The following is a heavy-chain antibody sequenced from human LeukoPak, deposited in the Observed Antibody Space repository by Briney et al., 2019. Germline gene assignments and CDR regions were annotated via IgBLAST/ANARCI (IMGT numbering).Heavy chain of an antibody. D-gene: IGHD6-19*01. V-gene: IGHV4-34*01. J-gene: IGHJ6*03. CDR3: ARAAGYYYYYMDV. Sequence: PSETLSLTCAVYGGSFSGYYWSWLRQPPGKGLEWVGEINHTEGTNDNPSLKSRVTISVDTSKNQFSLKLSSVTAADTAVYYCARAAGYYYYYMDVWGKGTTVTISS. CDR1: GGSFSGYY. CDR2: INHTEGT.